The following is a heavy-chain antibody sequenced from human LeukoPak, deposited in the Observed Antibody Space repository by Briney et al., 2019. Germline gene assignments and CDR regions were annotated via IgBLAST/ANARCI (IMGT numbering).Heavy chain of an antibody. CDR1: GGSFSGYY. Sequence: TSETLSLTCAVYGGSFSGYYWSWIRQPPGKGLEWIGEINHSGSTNYNPSLKSRVTISVDTSKNQFSLKLSSVTAADTAVYYCARDFWSGYYAWFDPWGQGTLVTVSS. V-gene: IGHV4-34*01. CDR2: INHSGST. D-gene: IGHD3-3*01. CDR3: ARDFWSGYYAWFDP. J-gene: IGHJ5*02.